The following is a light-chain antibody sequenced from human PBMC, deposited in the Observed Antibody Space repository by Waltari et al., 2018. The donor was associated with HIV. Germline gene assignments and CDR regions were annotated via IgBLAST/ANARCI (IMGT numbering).Light chain of an antibody. V-gene: IGLV3-25*03. CDR1: ELPEPY. CDR2: KDK. CDR3: QSADSSETLGV. J-gene: IGLJ3*02. Sequence: YELTQPPSVSVSPGQTAKNIRPGYELPEPYTHRYQQRPGQAPVLVIYKDKEMPSGIPERFSGSSSGTTATLTISGVLEEDEADYYCQSADSSETLGVFGGGTKLTVL.